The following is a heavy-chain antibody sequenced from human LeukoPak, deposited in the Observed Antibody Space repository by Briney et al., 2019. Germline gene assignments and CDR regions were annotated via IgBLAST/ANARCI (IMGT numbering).Heavy chain of an antibody. D-gene: IGHD3-10*01. J-gene: IGHJ4*02. CDR2: IYYSGST. Sequence: SETLSLTCTVSGGSISSYYWSWIRQPPGKGLEWIGYIYYSGSTNYNPSLKSRVTISVDTSKNQFSLKLRSVTAADTAVYYCARQVRGVHFDYWGQGTLVTVSS. V-gene: IGHV4-59*08. CDR3: ARQVRGVHFDY. CDR1: GGSISSYY.